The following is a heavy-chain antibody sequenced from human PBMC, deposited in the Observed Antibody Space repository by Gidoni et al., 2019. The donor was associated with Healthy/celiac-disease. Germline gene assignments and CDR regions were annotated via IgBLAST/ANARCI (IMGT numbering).Heavy chain of an antibody. CDR3: ASMDSSGYVDY. CDR1: GGSISSGSYY. Sequence: QVQLQESGPGLVKPSQTLSLPCTVSGGSISSGSYYWSWIRQPAGKGLEWIGRIYTSGSTNYNPSLKSRVTISVDTSKNQFSLKLSSVTAADTAVYYCASMDSSGYVDYWGQGTLVTVSS. CDR2: IYTSGST. D-gene: IGHD3-22*01. V-gene: IGHV4-61*02. J-gene: IGHJ4*02.